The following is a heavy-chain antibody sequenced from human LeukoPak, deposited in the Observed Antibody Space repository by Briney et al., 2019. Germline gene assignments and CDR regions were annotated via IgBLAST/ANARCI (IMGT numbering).Heavy chain of an antibody. V-gene: IGHV4-59*01. Sequence: SETLSLTCTVSGGSISSYYWSWIRQPPGKGLEWVGYIYYSGSTNYNPSLKNRVTISVDTSKNQFSLKLSSVTAADTAVYYCAGSEAYYFDYWGQGTLVTVSS. CDR1: GGSISSYY. CDR2: IYYSGST. CDR3: AGSEAYYFDY. J-gene: IGHJ4*02.